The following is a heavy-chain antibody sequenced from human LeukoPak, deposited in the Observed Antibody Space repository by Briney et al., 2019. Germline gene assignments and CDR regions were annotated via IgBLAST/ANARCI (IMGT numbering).Heavy chain of an antibody. J-gene: IGHJ2*01. Sequence: PPETLSLTCSVSGGSISSYSWNWIRQPAGKGLEWIGRFYTSGTTNYNPSLKSRVTVSIDTSKNQVSLKMRSVTAADTAVYYCARTVVTLDWYFDLWGRGPLVIV. V-gene: IGHV4-4*07. CDR1: GGSISSYS. CDR3: ARTVVTLDWYFDL. CDR2: FYTSGTT. D-gene: IGHD4-23*01.